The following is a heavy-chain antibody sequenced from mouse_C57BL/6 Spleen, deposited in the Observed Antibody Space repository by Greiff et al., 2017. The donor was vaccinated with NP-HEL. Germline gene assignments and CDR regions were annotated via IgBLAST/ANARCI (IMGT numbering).Heavy chain of an antibody. CDR2: IYPGSGST. CDR1: GYTFTSYW. V-gene: IGHV1-55*01. CDR3: ARWNYYGTKSLDY. D-gene: IGHD1-1*01. J-gene: IGHJ2*01. Sequence: QVQLQQPGAELVKPGASVKMSCKASGYTFTSYWITWVKQRPGQGLEWIGDIYPGSGSTNYNQKFKSKATLTVDTSSSTAYMQLSSLTSEDSAVYYCARWNYYGTKSLDYWGQGTTLTVSS.